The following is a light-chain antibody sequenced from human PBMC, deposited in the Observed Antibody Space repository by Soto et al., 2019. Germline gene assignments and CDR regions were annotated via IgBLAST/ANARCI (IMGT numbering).Light chain of an antibody. V-gene: IGKV3-11*01. CDR1: QSVSSY. CDR2: DVS. Sequence: DIMLTQSPATLSLSLGERATLSCRASQSVSSYLAWYQQKPGQAPRLLIYDVSNRATGIPPRFSGSGSGTDFPLTISSLEPEDFAVYYCQQRFTFGQGTRLEIK. CDR3: QQRFT. J-gene: IGKJ5*01.